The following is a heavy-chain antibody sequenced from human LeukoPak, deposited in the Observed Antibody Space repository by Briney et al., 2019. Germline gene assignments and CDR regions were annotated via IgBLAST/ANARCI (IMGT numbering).Heavy chain of an antibody. Sequence: PGGSLRLSCAGSGFALSSHWMTWVRQVPGRGPEWVANVNRDGSQTYYLDSVKGRFTISKDNAKNSLYLQMNSLRAEDTALYHCARNNGMDVWGQGTTVTVSS. CDR1: GFALSSHW. V-gene: IGHV3-7*03. CDR2: VNRDGSQT. CDR3: ARNNGMDV. J-gene: IGHJ6*02.